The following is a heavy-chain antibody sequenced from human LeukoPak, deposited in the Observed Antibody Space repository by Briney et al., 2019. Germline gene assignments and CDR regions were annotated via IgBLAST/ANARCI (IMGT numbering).Heavy chain of an antibody. D-gene: IGHD6-19*01. CDR1: GFTFSSYA. CDR2: ISYDGSNK. J-gene: IGHJ3*02. Sequence: PGGSLRLSCAASGFTFSSYAMHWVRQAPGKGLEWVAVISYDGSNKYYADSVKGRFTISRDNSKNTLYLRMNSLRAEDTAVYYCARGQWDAFDIWGQGTMVTVSS. V-gene: IGHV3-30-3*01. CDR3: ARGQWDAFDI.